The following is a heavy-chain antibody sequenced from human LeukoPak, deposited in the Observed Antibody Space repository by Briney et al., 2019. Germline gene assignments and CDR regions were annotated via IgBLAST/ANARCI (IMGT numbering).Heavy chain of an antibody. CDR3: ARDRGYSGYDDFDY. V-gene: IGHV3-7*03. J-gene: IGHJ4*02. CDR1: GFSFSSYW. D-gene: IGHD5-12*01. Sequence: PGGSLRLSCAASGFSFSSYWMSWVRQAPGKGLEWVANIKQDGSEKYYVDSVKGRFTISRDNAKNSLYLQMNSLRAEDTAVYYCARDRGYSGYDDFDYWGQGTLVTVSS. CDR2: IKQDGSEK.